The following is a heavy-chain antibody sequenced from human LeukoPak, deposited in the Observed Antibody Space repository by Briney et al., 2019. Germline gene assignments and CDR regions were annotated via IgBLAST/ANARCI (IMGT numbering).Heavy chain of an antibody. V-gene: IGHV3-30*18. CDR3: AKDRSISL. CDR1: GFTFSSYG. Sequence: AGGSLRLSCAASGFTFSSYGMHWVRQAPGKGLEWVAVISYDGSNKYYADSVKGRFTISRDNSKNTLYLQMNSLRAEDTAVYYCAKDRSISLRGQGTLVTVSS. J-gene: IGHJ4*02. D-gene: IGHD3-9*01. CDR2: ISYDGSNK.